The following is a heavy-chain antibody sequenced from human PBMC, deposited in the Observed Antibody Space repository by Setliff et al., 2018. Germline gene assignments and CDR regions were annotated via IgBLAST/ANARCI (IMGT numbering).Heavy chain of an antibody. CDR3: ARLPGYCNGGNCYGYYTFDI. V-gene: IGHV4-39*01. J-gene: IGHJ3*02. Sequence: SETLSLTCSVSGDSISSYYWGWIRQPPGKGLEWIGSMYFSGSTYYSPSLKSRVIVSVDTSKNQFSLKLSSVTAADTAVYYCARLPGYCNGGNCYGYYTFDIWGQGTMVTVSS. CDR1: GDSISSYY. D-gene: IGHD2-15*01. CDR2: MYFSGST.